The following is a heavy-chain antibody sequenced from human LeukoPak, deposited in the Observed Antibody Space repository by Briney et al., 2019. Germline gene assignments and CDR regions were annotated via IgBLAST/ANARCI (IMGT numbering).Heavy chain of an antibody. Sequence: PGGSLRLSCAASGFTFNSYGMHWVRQAPGKGLEWVALISYDGSNKYYADSVKGRFTISRDNSKNTLYLQMTSLRAEDTALYYCAKDRGYSTYYFDYWGQGTLVTVSS. CDR1: GFTFNSYG. D-gene: IGHD6-25*01. CDR3: AKDRGYSTYYFDY. CDR2: ISYDGSNK. J-gene: IGHJ4*02. V-gene: IGHV3-30*18.